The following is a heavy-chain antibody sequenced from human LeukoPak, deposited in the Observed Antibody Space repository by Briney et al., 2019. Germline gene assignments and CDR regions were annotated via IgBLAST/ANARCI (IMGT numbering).Heavy chain of an antibody. D-gene: IGHD6-6*01. Sequence: GGSLRLSCAASGFTFSSYSMNWVRQAPGKGLEWVSSISSSSSYIYYADSVKGRFTISRDNAKNSLYLQMNSLRAEDTAVYYCARSTYTSTSSAYWGQGTLVTVSS. CDR2: ISSSSSYI. CDR1: GFTFSSYS. CDR3: ARSTYTSTSSAY. V-gene: IGHV3-21*01. J-gene: IGHJ4*02.